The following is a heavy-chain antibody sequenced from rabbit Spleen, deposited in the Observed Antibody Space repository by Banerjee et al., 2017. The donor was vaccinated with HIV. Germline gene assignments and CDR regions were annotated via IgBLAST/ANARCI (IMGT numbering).Heavy chain of an antibody. CDR2: INGINGNT. CDR3: AKDGPDSIGWNLDL. D-gene: IGHD4-1*01. CDR1: VVFFSTYYM. J-gene: IGHJ4*01. V-gene: IGHV1S45*01. Sequence: QEQLEASGGGLIQPGGFMTLTCKASVVFFSTYYMICVGRQAPGKGLEWIGCINGINGNTWYARWVKGRFTVFKPSSTTVTLKMTSLTVADTATYFCAKDGPDSIGWNLDLWGPGTLVTVS.